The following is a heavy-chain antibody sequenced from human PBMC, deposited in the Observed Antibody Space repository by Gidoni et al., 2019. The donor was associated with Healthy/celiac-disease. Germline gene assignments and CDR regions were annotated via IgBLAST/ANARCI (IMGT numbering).Heavy chain of an antibody. Sequence: EVQLVESGGGLVKPGGSLRLSCAASGFTFSSYSMNWVRQAPGKGLEWVSSISSSSSYIYYADSVKGRFTISRDNAKNSLYLQMNSLRAEDTAVYYCARDCTNGVCYSDYYYGMDVWGQGTTVTVSS. CDR2: ISSSSSYI. CDR1: GFTFSSYS. V-gene: IGHV3-21*01. CDR3: ARDCTNGVCYSDYYYGMDV. D-gene: IGHD2-8*01. J-gene: IGHJ6*02.